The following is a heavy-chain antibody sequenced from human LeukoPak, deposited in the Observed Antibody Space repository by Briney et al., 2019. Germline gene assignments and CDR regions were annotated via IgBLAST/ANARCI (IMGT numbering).Heavy chain of an antibody. CDR2: IYYSGST. CDR3: ARALGRLSWFDP. CDR1: GGSISSYY. Sequence: SETLSLTCTVSGGSISSYYWSWIRQPPGKGLEWMGYIYYSGSTNYNPSLKSRVTISVDTSKSQCSLKLSTVTAADTAVYYCARALGRLSWFDPWGQGTLVTVSS. J-gene: IGHJ5*02. V-gene: IGHV4-59*08. D-gene: IGHD7-27*01.